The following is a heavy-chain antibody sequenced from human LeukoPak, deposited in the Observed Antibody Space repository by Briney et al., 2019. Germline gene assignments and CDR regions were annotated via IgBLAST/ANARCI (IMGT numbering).Heavy chain of an antibody. CDR2: IRSKADSYTT. D-gene: IGHD6-13*01. Sequence: GGSLTLSCAASGFTFSGSAMHWVRQASGKGLEWLGRIRSKADSYTTAYAASVKGRFIVSRDDSKNTAYLQMNSLKTEDTAVYYCRAAADLNDYWGQGTLVTVSS. CDR1: GFTFSGSA. J-gene: IGHJ4*02. V-gene: IGHV3-73*01. CDR3: RAAADLNDY.